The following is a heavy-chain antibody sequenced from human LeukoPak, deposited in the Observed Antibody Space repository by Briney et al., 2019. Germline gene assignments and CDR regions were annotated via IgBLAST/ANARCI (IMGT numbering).Heavy chain of an antibody. V-gene: IGHV3-30*18. CDR3: AKDTGEYYDSSGHLDY. CDR1: GFTFSSYG. CDR2: ISYDGSNK. Sequence: GGSLRLSCAASGFTFSSYGMHWVRQAPGKGLEWVAVISYDGSNKYYADSVKGRFTISRDNSKNTLYLQMNSLRAEDTALYYCAKDTGEYYDSSGHLDYWGQGTLVTVSS. D-gene: IGHD3-22*01. J-gene: IGHJ4*02.